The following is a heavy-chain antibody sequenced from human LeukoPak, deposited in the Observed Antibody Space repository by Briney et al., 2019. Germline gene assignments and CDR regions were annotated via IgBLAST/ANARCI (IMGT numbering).Heavy chain of an antibody. CDR1: GYTFTSYY. CDR3: ARGVGYCSSTSCPSFDL. V-gene: IGHV1-46*01. CDR2: INPSGGST. D-gene: IGHD2-2*01. J-gene: IGHJ2*01. Sequence: ASVKVSCKASGYTFTSYYMHWVRQAPGQGLEWMGIINPSGGSTSYAQKFQGRVTMTRDTSTSTVYMELSSLRSEDTAVYYCARGVGYCSSTSCPSFDLWGRGTLVTVSS.